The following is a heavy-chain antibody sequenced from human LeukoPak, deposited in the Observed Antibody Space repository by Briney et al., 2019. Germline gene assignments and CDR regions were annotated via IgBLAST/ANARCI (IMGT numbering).Heavy chain of an antibody. J-gene: IGHJ4*02. Sequence: VGSLRLSCTASGFSLIDYEINWVRQGPGKGLERVSYINTGSSFIYYADSLKGRFTISTDNAKNSLYLQQNSLRGEDTALYYCARETSHCGGGCYDYWGQGTLVTVSS. CDR2: INTGSSFI. D-gene: IGHD2-21*01. CDR1: GFSLIDYE. V-gene: IGHV3-48*03. CDR3: ARETSHCGGGCYDY.